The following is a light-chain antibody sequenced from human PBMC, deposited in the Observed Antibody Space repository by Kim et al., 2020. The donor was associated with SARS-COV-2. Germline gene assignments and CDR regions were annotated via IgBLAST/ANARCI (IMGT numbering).Light chain of an antibody. Sequence: GHSITISCTGTSSDVGGYNYGSWYQQHPGKAPKLMIYDVSNRPSGVSNRFSGSKSGNTASLTISGLQAEDEADYYCSSYTSSSTLVFGGGTQLTVL. CDR2: DVS. J-gene: IGLJ3*02. CDR1: SSDVGGYNY. V-gene: IGLV2-14*03. CDR3: SSYTSSSTLV.